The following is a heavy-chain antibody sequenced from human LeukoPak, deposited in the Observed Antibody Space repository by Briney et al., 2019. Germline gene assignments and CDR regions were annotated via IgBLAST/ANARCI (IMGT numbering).Heavy chain of an antibody. CDR3: AKRRTTVITMDYFDY. J-gene: IGHJ4*02. CDR2: ISGGAGTP. D-gene: IGHD4-17*01. Sequence: PGGSLRLSCAASGFTFSSYAMSWVRQAPGKGLEWVSGISGGAGTPYADSVKGRFTISRDNSKSTLYLQMTSLRAEDTAVYYCAKRRTTVITMDYFDYWGQGTLVTVSS. CDR1: GFTFSSYA. V-gene: IGHV3-23*01.